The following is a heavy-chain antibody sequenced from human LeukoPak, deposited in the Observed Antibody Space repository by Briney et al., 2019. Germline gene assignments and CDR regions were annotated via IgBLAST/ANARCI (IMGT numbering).Heavy chain of an antibody. D-gene: IGHD1-1*01. V-gene: IGHV4-59*01. Sequence: PSETLSLTRTVSGGSISSYYWSWIRHPLGKRLEWIGYIHYRGSTNYNPSLKSRVTISVDTSKNQFSLKLSSLTAADTAVYYCARWLERPEDAFDVWGQGTMVTVSS. CDR3: ARWLERPEDAFDV. CDR2: IHYRGST. J-gene: IGHJ3*01. CDR1: GGSISSYY.